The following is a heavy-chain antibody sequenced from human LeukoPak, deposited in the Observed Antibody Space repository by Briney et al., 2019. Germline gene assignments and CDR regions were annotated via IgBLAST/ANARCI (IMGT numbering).Heavy chain of an antibody. CDR2: ISGSGGST. V-gene: IGHV3-23*01. CDR3: AKDWTTGFDY. J-gene: IGHJ4*02. D-gene: IGHD2-8*02. CDR1: GFTFSSYA. Sequence: PGGSLRLSCAASGFTFSSYAMSWARQAPGKGLEGVSAISGSGGSTYYADSVKGRFTISRDSSKNTLYLQMNSLRAEDTAVYYCAKDWTTGFDYWGQGTLVTVSS.